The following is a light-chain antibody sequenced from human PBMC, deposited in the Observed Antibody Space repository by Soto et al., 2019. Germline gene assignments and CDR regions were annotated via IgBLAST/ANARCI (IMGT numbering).Light chain of an antibody. CDR1: QSAGNF. CDR3: QHYASSPPGFT. Sequence: EIVMTQSPATLSVSPGETASLSCRASQSAGNFLAWYQQKPGQAPRLLIYYISTRATGIPARFSGSGSGTEFTLTINRLEPEDFAVYYCQHYASSPPGFTFGPGTTVDIK. V-gene: IGKV3D-15*01. CDR2: YIS. J-gene: IGKJ3*01.